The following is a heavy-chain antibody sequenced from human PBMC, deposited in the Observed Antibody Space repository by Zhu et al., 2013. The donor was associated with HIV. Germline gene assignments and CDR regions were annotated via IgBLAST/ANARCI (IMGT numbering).Heavy chain of an antibody. CDR2: ISGSGGST. CDR3: AKDLEPQPHYYGSVSWGWFDP. D-gene: IGHD3-10*01. V-gene: IGHV3-23*01. J-gene: IGHJ5*02. Sequence: EVQLLESGGGLVQPGGSLRLSCAASGFTFSSYAMSWVRQAPGKGLEWVSAISGSGGSTYYADSVKGRFTISRDNSKNTLYLQMNSLRAEDTAVYYCAKDLEPQPHYYGSVSWGWFDPWGQGTLVTVSS. CDR1: GFTFSSYA.